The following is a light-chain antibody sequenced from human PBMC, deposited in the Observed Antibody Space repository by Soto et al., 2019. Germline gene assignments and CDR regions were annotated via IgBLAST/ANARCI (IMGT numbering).Light chain of an antibody. J-gene: IGLJ1*01. CDR3: GTWDSSLSSYV. CDR2: DNH. V-gene: IGLV1-51*01. CDR1: SSNIGNHY. Sequence: QSVLTQPPSVSAAPGQTVTISCSGSSSNIGNHYVSWYQQVPGAAPNLLIYDNHRRPSGIPDRFSGSKSGTSATLDITGLQTGDEADYYCGTWDSSLSSYVFGTGTKLTVL.